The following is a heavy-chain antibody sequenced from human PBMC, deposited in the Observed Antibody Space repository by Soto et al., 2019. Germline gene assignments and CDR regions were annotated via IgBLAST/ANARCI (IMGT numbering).Heavy chain of an antibody. J-gene: IGHJ4*02. D-gene: IGHD6-13*01. CDR3: ARDIWSSSRYFDY. V-gene: IGHV4-61*01. Sequence: SETLSLTCTVSGGSVSSGSYYWSWIRQPPGKGLEWIGYIYYSGSTNYNPSLKSRVTISVDTSKKQFSLRLSSVIAADTAVYYCARDIWSSSRYFDYWGQGTLVTVSS. CDR1: GGSVSSGSYY. CDR2: IYYSGST.